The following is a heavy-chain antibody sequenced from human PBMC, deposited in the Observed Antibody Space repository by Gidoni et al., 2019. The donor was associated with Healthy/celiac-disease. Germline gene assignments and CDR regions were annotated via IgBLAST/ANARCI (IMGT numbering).Heavy chain of an antibody. D-gene: IGHD6-19*01. CDR1: GGSISSYY. V-gene: IGHV4-59*01. CDR3: ARVDSSGWYRGWWFDP. J-gene: IGHJ5*02. Sequence: QVQLQESGPGLVKPSETLSLTCTVSGGSISSYYWSWIRQPPGKGLEWIGYIYYSGSTNYNPSLKSRVTISVDTSKNQFSLKLSSVTAADTAVYYCARVDSSGWYRGWWFDPWGQGTLVTVSS. CDR2: IYYSGST.